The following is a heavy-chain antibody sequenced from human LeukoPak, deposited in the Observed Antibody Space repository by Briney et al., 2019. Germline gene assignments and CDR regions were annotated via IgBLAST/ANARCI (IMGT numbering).Heavy chain of an antibody. CDR1: GGSISGHY. V-gene: IGHV4-59*08. CDR3: ARQKCTSTSCLTKNAFDI. CDR2: IYYSGAT. D-gene: IGHD2-2*01. Sequence: SETLSLTCTVSGGSISGHYWSGIRQPPGKGLQWVGYIYYSGATNYHPSLKSRVTISVDTSKNQFSLDLSSVTAADTAVYYCARQKCTSTSCLTKNAFDIWGQGTMVTVSS. J-gene: IGHJ3*02.